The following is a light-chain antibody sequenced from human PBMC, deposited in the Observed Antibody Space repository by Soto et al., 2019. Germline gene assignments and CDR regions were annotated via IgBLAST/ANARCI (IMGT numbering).Light chain of an antibody. CDR2: DAY. Sequence: DIQITQSPSTLSASVGDRVTITCRASQSISRWLAWYAQKPGKAPKILIFDAYNLESGVPSRFSGSGAGTDFTRAINSLQPEDFATDYCQQSSRTTITFGQGTRLEIK. CDR1: QSISRW. V-gene: IGKV1-5*01. CDR3: QQSSRTTIT. J-gene: IGKJ5*01.